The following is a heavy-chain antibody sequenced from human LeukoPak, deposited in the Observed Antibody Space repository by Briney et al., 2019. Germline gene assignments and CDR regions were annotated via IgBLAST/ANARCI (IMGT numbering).Heavy chain of an antibody. J-gene: IGHJ4*02. Sequence: SETLSLTCAVSGGSISSRNWWSWVRQPPGKGLEWIGEIYHSGSTNYNPSLKTRVTISVDKSKNQFSLKLSSVTAADTAMYYRARASHDYGDYSHFDYWGQGTLVTVSS. CDR3: ARASHDYGDYSHFDY. V-gene: IGHV4-4*02. CDR2: IYHSGST. CDR1: GGSISSRNW. D-gene: IGHD4-17*01.